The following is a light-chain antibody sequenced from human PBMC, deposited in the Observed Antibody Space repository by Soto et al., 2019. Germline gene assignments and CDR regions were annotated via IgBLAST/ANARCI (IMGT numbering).Light chain of an antibody. J-gene: IGKJ5*01. CDR1: QSVTSL. CDR2: DAS. Sequence: EIVLTQSPATLSLSPGERATLSCRASQSVTSLLAWHQQKPGQAPRLLIYDASNRATGIPDRFSGSGSGTDFTLTISSLEPEDFATYYCQQRSTWPRVTFGQGTRLEIK. V-gene: IGKV3-11*01. CDR3: QQRSTWPRVT.